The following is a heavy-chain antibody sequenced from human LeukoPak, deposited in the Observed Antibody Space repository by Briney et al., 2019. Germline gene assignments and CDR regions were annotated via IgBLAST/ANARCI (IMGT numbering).Heavy chain of an antibody. V-gene: IGHV4-59*01. D-gene: IGHD3-3*01. CDR1: GGSISSYY. J-gene: IGHJ6*03. Sequence: SEALSLTCTVSGGSISSYYWSWIRQPPGKGLEWIGYIYYSGSTNYNPSLKSRVTISVDTSKNQFSLKLSSVTAADTSVYYCARGKVADFWSGYPYYYYYMDVWGKGTTVTVSS. CDR2: IYYSGST. CDR3: ARGKVADFWSGYPYYYYYMDV.